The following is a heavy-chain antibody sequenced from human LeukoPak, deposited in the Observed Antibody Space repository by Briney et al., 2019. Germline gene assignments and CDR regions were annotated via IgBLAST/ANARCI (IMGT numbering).Heavy chain of an antibody. CDR1: SGSISSYY. CDR3: ARSREGSIDSSGYHDY. CDR2: IYSSGST. V-gene: IGHV4-59*08. Sequence: PSETLSLTCTVSSGSISSYYWSWIRQPPGKGLEWIGNIYSSGSTKYNPSLKSRVTISVDTPNNQFFLKLSSVTAADTAVYYCARSREGSIDSSGYHDYWGQGALVTVSS. D-gene: IGHD3-22*01. J-gene: IGHJ4*02.